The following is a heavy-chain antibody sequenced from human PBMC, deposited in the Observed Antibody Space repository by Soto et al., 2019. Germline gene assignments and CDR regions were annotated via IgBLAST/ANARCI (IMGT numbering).Heavy chain of an antibody. CDR1: GYTFTNND. J-gene: IGHJ5*02. CDR2: MSPGSGDT. Sequence: QVQLVQSGAEVKKPGASVKVSCKASGYTFTNNDVSWVRQATGQGLEWMGWMSPGSGDTGYAQKLQGRVTMTRDISIATAYMELNSLTSEDTAIYYCARMESFGSLNWFDPWGQGTLVTVSS. V-gene: IGHV1-8*02. CDR3: ARMESFGSLNWFDP. D-gene: IGHD5-18*01.